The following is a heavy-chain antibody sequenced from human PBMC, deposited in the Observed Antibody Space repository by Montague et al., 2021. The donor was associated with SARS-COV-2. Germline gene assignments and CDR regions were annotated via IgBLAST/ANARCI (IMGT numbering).Heavy chain of an antibody. CDR1: GFTFSSYA. CDR3: AKRGATSPFDS. Sequence: SLSLSFSASGFTFSSYAMSWVRQAPGKGLEWVSVIYSGDSSTYYADSVKGRFTISRDNSKNTLYLQMNSLRAEDTAVYYCAKRGATSPFDSWGQGTLVTVSS. D-gene: IGHD1-26*01. V-gene: IGHV3-23*03. J-gene: IGHJ4*02. CDR2: IYSGDSST.